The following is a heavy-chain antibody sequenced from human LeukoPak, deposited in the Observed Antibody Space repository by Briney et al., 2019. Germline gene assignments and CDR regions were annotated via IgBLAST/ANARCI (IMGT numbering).Heavy chain of an antibody. CDR2: VSYSGST. D-gene: IGHD5-18*01. V-gene: IGHV4-61*08. CDR1: GGSIISGEYY. J-gene: IGHJ4*02. Sequence: SETLSLTCTVSGGSIISGEYYWSWVRQPPGKGLEWIGYVSYSGSTDYNPSLKSRVIISIDTSKNQFSLRLSSVTAADTAVYYCARENDRYGRIDYWGQGTQVTVSS. CDR3: ARENDRYGRIDY.